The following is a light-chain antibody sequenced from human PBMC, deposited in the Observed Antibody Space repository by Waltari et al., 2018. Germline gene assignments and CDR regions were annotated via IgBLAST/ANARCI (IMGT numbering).Light chain of an antibody. J-gene: IGKJ4*01. CDR2: KAS. Sequence: DVKMTQYSSTLNASVGDTVNTICQASQTITRWLASYQQKPVKAPTLLIYKASTLQAGVPSRFSGSVSGTGFTLTISNLQPDDSATFYCQQYNTYSPTFGQGTKVEIK. CDR3: QQYNTYSPT. V-gene: IGKV1-5*03. CDR1: QTITRW.